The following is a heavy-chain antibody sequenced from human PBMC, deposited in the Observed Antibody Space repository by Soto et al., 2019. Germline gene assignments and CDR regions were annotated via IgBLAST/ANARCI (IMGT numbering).Heavy chain of an antibody. Sequence: SETLSLTCAVSCGSISSGGYSWSWIRQPPGKGLEWIGYIYHSGSTYYNPSLKSRVTISVDRSKNQFSLKLSSVTAADTAVYYCAGSSTADRWFDPWGQGTLVTVSS. V-gene: IGHV4-30-2*01. CDR2: IYHSGST. CDR1: CGSISSGGYS. J-gene: IGHJ5*02. CDR3: AGSSTADRWFDP. D-gene: IGHD2-2*01.